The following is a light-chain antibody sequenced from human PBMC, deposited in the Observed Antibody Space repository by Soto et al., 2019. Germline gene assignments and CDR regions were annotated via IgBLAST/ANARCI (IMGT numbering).Light chain of an antibody. J-gene: IGKJ1*01. CDR2: AAS. Sequence: DIQMTQSPSSLSSSVGDRVTITCRASQSIGRHLNWYQQKPEKAPKLLIYAASSLQSGVPSRFSGSGSGTHFTLTISSLQPEDFATYYCQQSYYTPRTFGQGTRVDIE. CDR3: QQSYYTPRT. V-gene: IGKV1-39*01. CDR1: QSIGRH.